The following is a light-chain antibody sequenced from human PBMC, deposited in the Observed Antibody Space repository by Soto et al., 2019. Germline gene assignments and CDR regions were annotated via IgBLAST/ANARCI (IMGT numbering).Light chain of an antibody. J-gene: IGKJ1*01. CDR2: GAS. CDR1: DSVSSSY. V-gene: IGKV3-20*01. CDR3: QQYGRATWS. Sequence: IVLRQSPGTLSLPTEERASLSCRASDSVSSSYLAWYQQKPGQAPRLLRYGASSIATGSPDRCSGSGAGTEFSLSICGLEPQDFLQYNCQQYGRATWSFGKGTKVE.